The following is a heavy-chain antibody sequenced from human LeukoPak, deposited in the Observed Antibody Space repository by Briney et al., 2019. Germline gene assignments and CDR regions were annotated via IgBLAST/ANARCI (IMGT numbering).Heavy chain of an antibody. CDR3: AKRGVVIRVILIGFHKEAYYFDS. V-gene: IGHV3-23*01. D-gene: IGHD3-9*01. CDR2: ISGSGGGT. CDR1: GITVSNYG. J-gene: IGHJ4*02. Sequence: GGSLRLSCAVSGITVSNYGMSWVRQGPGKGLEWVAGISGSGGGTTYADSVKGRFTISRDNSKNTQYLQMNSLRAEDTAVCFCAKRGVVIRVILIGFHKEAYYFDSWGRGALVTVSS.